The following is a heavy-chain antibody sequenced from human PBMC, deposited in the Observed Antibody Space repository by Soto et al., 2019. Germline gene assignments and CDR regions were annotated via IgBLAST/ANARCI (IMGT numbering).Heavy chain of an antibody. V-gene: IGHV4-59*04. CDR2: FYYSGNT. D-gene: IGHD3-22*01. J-gene: IGHJ4*02. CDR1: GASISSYY. CDR3: ASFRYDNNGYPFDY. Sequence: SETLSLTCSVSGASISSYYYAWIRQPPGKGLEWIGSFYYSGNTYYNPSLKSRVTMSIDTSKNQYSLKLRSVTAADTAVYFCASFRYDNNGYPFDYWGPGTLVTVSS.